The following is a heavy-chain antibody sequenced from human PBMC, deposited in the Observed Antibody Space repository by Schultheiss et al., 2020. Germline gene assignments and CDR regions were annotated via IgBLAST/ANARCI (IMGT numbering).Heavy chain of an antibody. Sequence: GESLKISCKGSGYSFTSYWIGWVRQMPGKCLEWMGIIYPGDSDTRYSPSFQGQVTISADKSISTAYLQWSSLKASDTAMYYCARLGDSSSTYYYYYGMDVWGQGTTVTVSS. CDR2: IYPGDSDT. D-gene: IGHD6-6*01. J-gene: IGHJ6*02. CDR1: GYSFTSYW. V-gene: IGHV5-51*01. CDR3: ARLGDSSSTYYYYYGMDV.